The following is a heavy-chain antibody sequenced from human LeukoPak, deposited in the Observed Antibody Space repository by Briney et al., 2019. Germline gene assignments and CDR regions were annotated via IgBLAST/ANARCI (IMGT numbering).Heavy chain of an antibody. J-gene: IGHJ4*02. CDR2: IRSKAYGGTT. V-gene: IGHV3-49*04. Sequence: GGSLRLSCTASGFTFGDYAVSWVRQAPGKGLEWVGFIRSKAYGGTTEYAASVKGRFTISRDDSKSIAYLQMNSLKTEDTAVYYCTRSYRQAAYFDYWGQGTLVTVSS. CDR3: TRSYRQAAYFDY. CDR1: GFTFGDYA.